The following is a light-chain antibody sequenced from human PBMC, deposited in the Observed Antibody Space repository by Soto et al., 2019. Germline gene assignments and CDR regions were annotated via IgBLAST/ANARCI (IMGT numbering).Light chain of an antibody. CDR2: DVS. CDR1: QSVSSNY. J-gene: IGKJ4*01. Sequence: EIVLTQSPGTLSLSPGERATLSCRASQSVSSNYFSWYQQQPGQAPRLLIYDVSNRATGIPDMFSGSGAGTDFTLTSSRLEPEDFAVYNCQQYGSSPLTFGGGTKVEIK. V-gene: IGKV3-20*01. CDR3: QQYGSSPLT.